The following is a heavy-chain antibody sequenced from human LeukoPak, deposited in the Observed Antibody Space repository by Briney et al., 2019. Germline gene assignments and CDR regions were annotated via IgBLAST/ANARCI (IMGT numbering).Heavy chain of an antibody. Sequence: EASVKVSCKASGYTFTIYYMHWVRQATGQGLEWMGIINPSGGSTSYAQKFQGRVTMTRDTSTSTVYMELSSLRSEDTAVYYCARSGSYGDYDWYFDLWGRGTLVTVSS. J-gene: IGHJ2*01. V-gene: IGHV1-46*01. D-gene: IGHD4-17*01. CDR2: INPSGGST. CDR3: ARSGSYGDYDWYFDL. CDR1: GYTFTIYY.